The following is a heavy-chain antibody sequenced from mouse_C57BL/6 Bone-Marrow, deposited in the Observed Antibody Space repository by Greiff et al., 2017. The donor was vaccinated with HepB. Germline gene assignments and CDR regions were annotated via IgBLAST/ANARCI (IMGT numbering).Heavy chain of an antibody. V-gene: IGHV1-81*01. Sequence: VHLVESGAELARPGASVKLSCKASGYTFTSYGISWVKQRTGQGLEWIGEIYPRSGNTYYNEKFKGKATLTADKSSSTAYMELRSLTSEDSAVYFWARLGVTTVVAPYAMDFWGQGTSVTVSS. CDR2: IYPRSGNT. D-gene: IGHD1-1*01. J-gene: IGHJ4*01. CDR3: ARLGVTTVVAPYAMDF. CDR1: GYTFTSYG.